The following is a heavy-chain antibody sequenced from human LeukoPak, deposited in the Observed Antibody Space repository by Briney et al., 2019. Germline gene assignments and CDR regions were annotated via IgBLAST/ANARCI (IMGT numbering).Heavy chain of an antibody. J-gene: IGHJ4*02. V-gene: IGHV3-23*01. CDR1: GFTFSSYA. CDR3: AKALVDTAMPDVDY. D-gene: IGHD5-18*01. CDR2: ISGSGGST. Sequence: GGSLRLSCAASGFTFSSYAMSWVRQAPGKGLEWVSAISGSGGSTYYADSVKGRFTISRDNSKDTLYLQMNSLRAEDTAVYYCAKALVDTAMPDVDYWGQGTLVTVSS.